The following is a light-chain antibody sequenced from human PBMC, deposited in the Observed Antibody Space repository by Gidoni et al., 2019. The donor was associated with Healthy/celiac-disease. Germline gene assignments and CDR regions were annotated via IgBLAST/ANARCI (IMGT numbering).Light chain of an antibody. Sequence: IVLTQSTGTLSLSPGERATLYCRASQSVSSSYLAWYQQKPGQAPRLLIYGASSRATGIPDRFSGSGSGTDFTLTISRLEPEDFAVYYCQQYGSSPYTFGQGTKLEIK. J-gene: IGKJ2*01. CDR3: QQYGSSPYT. CDR2: GAS. V-gene: IGKV3-20*01. CDR1: QSVSSSY.